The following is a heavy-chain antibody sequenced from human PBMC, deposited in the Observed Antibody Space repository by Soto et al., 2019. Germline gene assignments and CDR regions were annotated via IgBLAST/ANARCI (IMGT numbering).Heavy chain of an antibody. Sequence: GGSLRLSCAASGFMFSNHAMHWVRQAPGKGLEWAAVISYDGSNKYYADSVKGRFTISRDNSKNTLYLQMNSLRLEDTAVYYCARPLWRDDYNWGYFDLWGRGTLVTVSS. J-gene: IGHJ2*01. D-gene: IGHD4-4*01. CDR1: GFMFSNHA. V-gene: IGHV3-30-3*01. CDR2: ISYDGSNK. CDR3: ARPLWRDDYNWGYFDL.